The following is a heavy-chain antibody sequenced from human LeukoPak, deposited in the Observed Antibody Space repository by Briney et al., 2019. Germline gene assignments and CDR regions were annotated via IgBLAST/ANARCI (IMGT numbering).Heavy chain of an antibody. CDR3: ARLKVRGVDYYYYYYYMDV. CDR2: IYHSGST. Sequence: PSETLSLTCTVSGGSISSGGYYWSWIRQPPGKGLEWIGYIYHSGSTYYNPSLKSRVTISVDRSKNQFSLKLSSVTAADTAVYYCARLKVRGVDYYYYYYYMDVWGKGTTVTVSS. CDR1: GGSISSGGYY. D-gene: IGHD3-10*01. J-gene: IGHJ6*03. V-gene: IGHV4-30-2*01.